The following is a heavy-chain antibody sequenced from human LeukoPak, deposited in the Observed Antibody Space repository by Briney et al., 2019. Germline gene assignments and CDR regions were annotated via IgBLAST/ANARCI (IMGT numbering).Heavy chain of an antibody. V-gene: IGHV1-3*01. J-gene: IGHJ4*02. CDR3: ARKYSSSWYDYFDY. CDR1: GYTFTSYA. Sequence: GASAKVSCKASGYTFTSYAMHWVRQAPGQRLEWMGWINAGNGNTKYSQKFQGRVTMTRDTSTSTVYMELSSLRSEDTAVYYCARKYSSSWYDYFDYWGQGTLVTVSS. D-gene: IGHD6-13*01. CDR2: INAGNGNT.